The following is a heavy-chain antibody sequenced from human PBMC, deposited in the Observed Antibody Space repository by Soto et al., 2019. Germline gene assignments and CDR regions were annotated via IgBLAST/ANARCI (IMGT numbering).Heavy chain of an antibody. J-gene: IGHJ3*02. CDR1: GFSFSIYS. CDR2: ISPAGSSI. Sequence: EGQLVEFGGGLVKPGGSLRLSCAASGFSFSIYSYNWVRQAPGKGLEWLSYISPAGSSIYDADSVKGRFTISRDSARDSVYLQMHSLRAEETAVYYCAKDRGGSGAFDIWGQGTMVTVSS. CDR3: AKDRGGSGAFDI. V-gene: IGHV3-48*01. D-gene: IGHD3-10*01.